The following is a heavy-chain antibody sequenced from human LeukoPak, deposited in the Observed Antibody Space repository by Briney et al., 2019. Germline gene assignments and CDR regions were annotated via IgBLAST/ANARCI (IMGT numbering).Heavy chain of an antibody. CDR3: VGIKKGYYNMDV. V-gene: IGHV3-21*01. Sequence: GGSLRLSCAASSGFTFSTYGVNWVRQAPGKGLEWVSFVGSDDNYKYYADSLKGRFTISRDNAWSSVYLQMSSLRAEDTAVYYCVGIKKGYYNMDVWGKGTTVTVSS. CDR2: VGSDDNYK. J-gene: IGHJ6*03. CDR1: GFTFSTYG. D-gene: IGHD2-15*01.